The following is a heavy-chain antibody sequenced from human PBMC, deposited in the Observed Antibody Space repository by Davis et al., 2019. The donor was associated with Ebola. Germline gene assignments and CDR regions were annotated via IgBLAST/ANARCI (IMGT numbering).Heavy chain of an antibody. V-gene: IGHV3-30*18. CDR1: GFTFSSYG. Sequence: PGGSLRLSCAASGFTFSSYGMHWVRQAPGKGLEWVAVISYDGSNKYYADSVKGRFTISRDNSKNTLYLQMNSLRAEDTAVYYCAKDHGYSSGGYDYWGQGTLVTVSS. J-gene: IGHJ4*02. D-gene: IGHD6-19*01. CDR3: AKDHGYSSGGYDY. CDR2: ISYDGSNK.